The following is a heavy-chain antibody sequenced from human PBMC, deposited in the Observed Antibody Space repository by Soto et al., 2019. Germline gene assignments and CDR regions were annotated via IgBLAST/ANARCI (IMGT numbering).Heavy chain of an antibody. CDR1: GFTFSDCS. D-gene: IGHD2-15*01. CDR2: IRGFSPYT. CDR3: ARDRGYDAHDYYYNAMDV. J-gene: IGHJ6*02. Sequence: GGSLRLSCAASGFTFSDCSMNWVRQAPGKGLEWVSAIRGFSPYTFYADSVKGRFTISRDNAKNSLYLQMNSLRAEDTAVYYCARDRGYDAHDYYYNAMDVWGQGTMVTVSS. V-gene: IGHV3-21*01.